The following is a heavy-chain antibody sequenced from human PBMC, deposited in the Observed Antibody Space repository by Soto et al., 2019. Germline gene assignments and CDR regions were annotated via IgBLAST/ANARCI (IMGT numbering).Heavy chain of an antibody. CDR1: GFVFKDSS. D-gene: IGHD3-10*01. Sequence: EVLLVESGGGLVQPGGSLKLSCEASGFVFKDSSIHWVRQASGKGLEWVGRIRDRAYNYATAYAASVKGRFTISRDDSNNKAYLQMDSLKTEDTAIYYCPRLISAAQDYWGQGTLVTVSS. V-gene: IGHV3-73*01. CDR2: IRDRAYNYAT. CDR3: PRLISAAQDY. J-gene: IGHJ4*02.